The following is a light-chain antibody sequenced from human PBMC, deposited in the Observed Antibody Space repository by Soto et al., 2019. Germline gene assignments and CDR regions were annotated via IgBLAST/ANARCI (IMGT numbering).Light chain of an antibody. V-gene: IGLV2-14*03. CDR2: DIR. CDR1: SSDVGGYKY. CDR3: SSYTSSSTRV. Sequence: QSALTQPASVSGSAGQSITISCTGTSSDVGGYKYVSWYQQHPGKAPKLMIYDIRNRPSGVSNRFSGSKSGNTASLTISGLQAEDEDDYYCSSYTSSSTRVFVTGTKLTVL. J-gene: IGLJ1*01.